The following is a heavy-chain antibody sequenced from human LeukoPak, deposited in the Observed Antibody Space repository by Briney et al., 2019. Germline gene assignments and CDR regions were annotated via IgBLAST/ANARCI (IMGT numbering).Heavy chain of an antibody. CDR2: ISAYNGNT. D-gene: IGHD3-3*01. J-gene: IGHJ6*02. Sequence: GASVKVSCKASGYSLTTYYMHWVRQAPGQGLEWMGWISAYNGNTNYAQKLQGRVTMTTDTSTSTAYMELRSLRSDDTAVYYCARAIHTTYYDFWSGYKAENHYYYGMDVWGQGTTVTVSS. V-gene: IGHV1-18*04. CDR3: ARAIHTTYYDFWSGYKAENHYYYGMDV. CDR1: GYSLTTYY.